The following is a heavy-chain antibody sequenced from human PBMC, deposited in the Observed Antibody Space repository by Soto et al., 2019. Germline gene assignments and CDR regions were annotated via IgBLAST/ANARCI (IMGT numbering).Heavy chain of an antibody. V-gene: IGHV1-69*02. CDR1: GDTFSIYT. CDR2: VIPIFDIT. Sequence: GASVKVSCKASGDTFSIYTISWVPQAPGQGLEWMGRVIPIFDITSYTQRFQGRVTITADKSTTTVYMELSSLRSEDTAVYYCARDRDNSNWPNFDFWGQGTLVTVSS. CDR3: ARDRDNSNWPNFDF. D-gene: IGHD6-13*01. J-gene: IGHJ4*02.